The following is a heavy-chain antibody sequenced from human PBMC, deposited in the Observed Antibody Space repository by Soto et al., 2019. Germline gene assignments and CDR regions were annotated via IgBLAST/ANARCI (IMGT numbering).Heavy chain of an antibody. CDR1: GYTFTSYY. D-gene: IGHD1-26*01. J-gene: IGHJ6*02. Sequence: ASEKVSCKASGYTFTSYYMHWVRQAPGQGLDWMGIINPSGGSTSYAQKYQGRVTMTRDTSTSTVYMELSSLRSEDTAVYYCAAGGNSGSYPIYYYYGMDVWGQGTTVTVSS. V-gene: IGHV1-46*01. CDR2: INPSGGST. CDR3: AAGGNSGSYPIYYYYGMDV.